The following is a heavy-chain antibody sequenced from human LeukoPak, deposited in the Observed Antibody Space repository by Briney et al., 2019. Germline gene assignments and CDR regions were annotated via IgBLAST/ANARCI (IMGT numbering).Heavy chain of an antibody. Sequence: SETLSLTCTVSGGSISSYYWSWIRKPPGKGLEWIGYIYYSGSTNFNPSLKSRVTISVDTSKNQFSLKLSSVTAADTAVYYCARDAGQLSYYYYYYMDVWGKGTTVTVSS. V-gene: IGHV4-59*12. J-gene: IGHJ6*03. D-gene: IGHD5-18*01. CDR1: GGSISSYY. CDR3: ARDAGQLSYYYYYYMDV. CDR2: IYYSGST.